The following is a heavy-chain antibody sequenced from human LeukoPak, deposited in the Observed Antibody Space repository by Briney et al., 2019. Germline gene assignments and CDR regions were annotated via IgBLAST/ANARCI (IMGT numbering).Heavy chain of an antibody. Sequence: PSETLSLTCTVSGGSTNNYYWSWIRQPPGQGLEWIGYIYYSGNTNHNPSLKSRVSISVDMSKNQFSLKLRSVTAADTAVYYCARIVPYNYGYVDYWGQGTLVTVSS. V-gene: IGHV4-59*01. CDR3: ARIVPYNYGYVDY. D-gene: IGHD5-18*01. CDR2: IYYSGNT. CDR1: GGSTNNYY. J-gene: IGHJ4*02.